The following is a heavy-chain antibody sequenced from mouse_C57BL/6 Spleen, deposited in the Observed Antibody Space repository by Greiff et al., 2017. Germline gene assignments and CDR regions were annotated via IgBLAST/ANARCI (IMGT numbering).Heavy chain of an antibody. Sequence: QVQLQQPGAELVRPGSSVKLSCKASGYTFTSSWMHWVKQRPIQGLEWIGNIDPSDSETHYNQKFKDKATLTVDKSSSTAYMQLSSLTSEDSAVYYCARWDYYGSIYGFDYWGQGTTLTVSS. CDR2: IDPSDSET. J-gene: IGHJ2*01. D-gene: IGHD1-1*01. CDR1: GYTFTSSW. V-gene: IGHV1-52*01. CDR3: ARWDYYGSIYGFDY.